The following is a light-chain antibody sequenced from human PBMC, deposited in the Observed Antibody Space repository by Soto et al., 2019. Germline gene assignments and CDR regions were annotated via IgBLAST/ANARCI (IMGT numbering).Light chain of an antibody. CDR3: QHYNNWAWT. J-gene: IGKJ1*01. V-gene: IGKV3-15*01. Sequence: ETVMTQSPATLSVSPGERATLSCRASHSVGSTLAWYQQKPGQAPRLLMFDTSTRATGIPARFSGSGSGTEFTLTIRSLQSDDFAVYYCQHYNNWAWTVGQETKVDIK. CDR1: HSVGST. CDR2: DTS.